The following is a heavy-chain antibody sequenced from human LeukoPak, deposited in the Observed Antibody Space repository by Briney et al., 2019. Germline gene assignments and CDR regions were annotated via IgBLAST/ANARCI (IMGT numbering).Heavy chain of an antibody. CDR3: ARFRYCSSSSCPGNWFDP. J-gene: IGHJ5*02. V-gene: IGHV4-4*07. Sequence: KPSETLSLTCTVSGGSISSYYWSWIRQPAGKGLEWIGRIDTSGSTNYNPSLKSRVTMSVDTSKNQFSLKLSSVTAADTAVYYCARFRYCSSSSCPGNWFDPWGQGTLVTVSS. D-gene: IGHD2-2*01. CDR2: IDTSGST. CDR1: GGSISSYY.